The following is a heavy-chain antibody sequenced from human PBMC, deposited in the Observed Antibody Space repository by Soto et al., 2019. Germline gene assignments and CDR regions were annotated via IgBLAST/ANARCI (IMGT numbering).Heavy chain of an antibody. CDR2: INHSGST. CDR1: GGSFSGYY. D-gene: IGHD5-18*01. CDR3: AREVRYSYGPNPLPWFDP. V-gene: IGHV4-34*01. J-gene: IGHJ5*02. Sequence: PSETLSLTCAVYGGSFSGYYWSWIRQPPGKGLEWIGEINHSGSTNYNPSLKSRVTISVDTSKNQFSLKLSSVTAADTAVYYCAREVRYSYGPNPLPWFDPWGQGTLVTVSS.